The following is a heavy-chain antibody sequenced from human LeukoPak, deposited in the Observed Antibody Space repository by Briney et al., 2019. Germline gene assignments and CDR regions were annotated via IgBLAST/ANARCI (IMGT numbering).Heavy chain of an antibody. Sequence: GESLKISCQGSGYDFTTYWIGWVRQMPGKGLEWMGIMYPGDSDITYSPSFQGQVTLSADTSISTAYLQWSSLKASDTAMYYCARIPSGGSGGSLAQWGQGTLVTVSS. V-gene: IGHV5-51*01. CDR1: GYDFTTYW. CDR2: MYPGDSDI. J-gene: IGHJ4*02. CDR3: ARIPSGGSGGSLAQ. D-gene: IGHD2-15*01.